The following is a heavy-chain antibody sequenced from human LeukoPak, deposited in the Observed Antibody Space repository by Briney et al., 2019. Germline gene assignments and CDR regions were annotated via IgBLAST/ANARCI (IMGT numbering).Heavy chain of an antibody. CDR3: ADPGVGF. V-gene: IGHV3-7*01. CDR1: GFTFSDYW. J-gene: IGHJ4*02. D-gene: IGHD2-8*01. Sequence: PGGSLRLSCAASGFTFSDYWMRWVRQAPGKGLEWVANIKQNGSEEVYVDSVKGRFTISRDNTKNSLYLQMNSLRVEDTAVYYCADPGVGFWGQGTLVTVSS. CDR2: IKQNGSEE.